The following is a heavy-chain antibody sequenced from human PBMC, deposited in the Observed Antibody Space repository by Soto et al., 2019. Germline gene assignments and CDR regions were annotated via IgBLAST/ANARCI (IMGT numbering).Heavy chain of an antibody. CDR1: VFSLSTSAVG. V-gene: IGHV2-5*02. Sequence: QITLKESGPTLVKPTQTLTLTCTFSVFSLSTSAVGVGWIRQPPGKALEWLALIYWDDDKRYSPSLKSRLTITKDTSKNQVVLTMTNMDPVDTATYYGAHSPAYGVLEDGDYWGQGTLVTVAS. D-gene: IGHD4-17*01. CDR2: IYWDDDK. J-gene: IGHJ4*02. CDR3: AHSPAYGVLEDGDY.